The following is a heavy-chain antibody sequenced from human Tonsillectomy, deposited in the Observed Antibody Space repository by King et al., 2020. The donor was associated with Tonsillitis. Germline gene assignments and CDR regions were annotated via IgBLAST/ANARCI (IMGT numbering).Heavy chain of an antibody. V-gene: IGHV3-23*04. CDR3: AKDICTSASCLYYFDS. Sequence: VQLVESGGDLVQPGGSLRLSCVGSGFTFSSYAMSWVRQAPGRGLEWVSHISGSSGKTFYAGSVRGRFTISRDNSTNTLYLQMNSLSAEDSALYYCAKDICTSASCLYYFDSWGLGTLVTVSS. CDR1: GFTFSSYA. D-gene: IGHD2-2*01. J-gene: IGHJ4*02. CDR2: ISGSSGKT.